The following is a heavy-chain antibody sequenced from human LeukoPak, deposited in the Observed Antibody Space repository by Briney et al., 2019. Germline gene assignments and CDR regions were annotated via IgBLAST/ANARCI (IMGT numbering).Heavy chain of an antibody. V-gene: IGHV3-7*03. J-gene: IGHJ4*02. D-gene: IGHD6-13*01. CDR3: AKAYSSSWYGD. CDR1: GFSMSVYW. CDR2: IKQDGSER. Sequence: GGSLRLSCEASGFSMSVYWMSWVRQAPGKGLEWVGNIKQDGSERNYVDSVKGRFTISRDNAKNSLYLQMNSLRAEDTALYYCAKAYSSSWYGDWGQGTLVTVSS.